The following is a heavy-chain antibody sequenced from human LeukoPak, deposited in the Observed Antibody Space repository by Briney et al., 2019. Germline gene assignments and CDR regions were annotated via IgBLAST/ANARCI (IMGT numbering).Heavy chain of an antibody. D-gene: IGHD3-10*01. CDR3: ARRSDYSGSGSYYYFDY. J-gene: IGHJ4*02. Sequence: SQTLSLTCTVSGGSISSGGYYWSWIRQHPGKGLEWLGYIYYSGSTYYNTSLKSRVTISVDTSKSQFSLKLTSVSAADTAVYYCARRSDYSGSGSYYYFDYWGQGILVTVSS. CDR1: GGSISSGGYY. V-gene: IGHV4-31*03. CDR2: IYYSGST.